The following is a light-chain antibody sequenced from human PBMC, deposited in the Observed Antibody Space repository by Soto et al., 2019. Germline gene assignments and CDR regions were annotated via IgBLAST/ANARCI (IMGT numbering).Light chain of an antibody. CDR1: HSVGGTY. CDR2: GAS. CDR3: QQYGFSPT. J-gene: IGKJ1*01. Sequence: EIVLTQSPGTLSLSPGERATLSCRASHSVGGTYLAWFQQKPGQTPRLLIYGASIRAAGIADRFSGSGSETDFALSISRLEPEDSAVYYCQQYGFSPTFGQGTKVEIK. V-gene: IGKV3-20*01.